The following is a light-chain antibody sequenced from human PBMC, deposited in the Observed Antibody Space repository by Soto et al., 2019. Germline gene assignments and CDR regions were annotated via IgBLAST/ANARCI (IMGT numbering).Light chain of an antibody. CDR1: SSDVGTYNL. CDR3: CSYAGGSTFV. Sequence: QSALTQPASVSGSPGQSTTISCTGTSSDVGTYNLVSWYQQHPGKAPKVMIYEGSKRPSGVPNRFSGSRSGNTASLTISGLQAEEEAEYYCCSYAGGSTFVFGTGTKVTV. J-gene: IGLJ1*01. CDR2: EGS. V-gene: IGLV2-23*01.